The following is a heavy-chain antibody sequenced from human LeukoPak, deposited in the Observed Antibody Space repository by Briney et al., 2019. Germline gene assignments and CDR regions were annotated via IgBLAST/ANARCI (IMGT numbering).Heavy chain of an antibody. J-gene: IGHJ3*02. Sequence: GGSLRLSCIASGFTLSRYIMNWVRQAPGKGLEWVASISNDSRYIYYSDSVKGRFTISRDNAKNSLYLQMNSLRAEDTAVYYCARSGHYDGSAYDAFDMWGQGTMVTVSS. CDR2: ISNDSRYI. CDR1: GFTLSRYI. CDR3: ARSGHYDGSAYDAFDM. V-gene: IGHV3-21*03. D-gene: IGHD3-22*01.